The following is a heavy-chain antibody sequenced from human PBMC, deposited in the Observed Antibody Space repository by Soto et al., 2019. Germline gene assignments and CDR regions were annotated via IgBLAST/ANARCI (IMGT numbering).Heavy chain of an antibody. CDR1: GFTFSSYS. V-gene: IGHV3-48*02. D-gene: IGHD3-10*01. CDR3: ARSDYYGSGSYLPADHYYYGMDV. J-gene: IGHJ6*02. CDR2: ISSSSSTI. Sequence: GGSLRLSCAASGFTFSSYSMNWVRQAPGKGLEWVSYISSSSSTIYYADSVKGRFTISRDNAKNSLYLQMNSLRDEDTAVYYCARSDYYGSGSYLPADHYYYGMDVWGQGTTVTVSS.